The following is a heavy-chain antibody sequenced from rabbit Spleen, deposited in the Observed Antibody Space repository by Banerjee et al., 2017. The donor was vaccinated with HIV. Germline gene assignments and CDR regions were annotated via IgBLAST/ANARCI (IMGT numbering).Heavy chain of an antibody. J-gene: IGHJ4*01. D-gene: IGHD4-1*01. CDR2: IYGGDMHST. CDR3: ARDLTDAIGWNFGW. V-gene: IGHV1S45*01. CDR1: GFSLSSDYY. Sequence: QEQLEESGGDLVQPEGSLTLTCKASGFSLSSDYYICWVRQAPGKGLEWIACIYGGDMHSTAYASWAKGRFTISKTSSTTVTLQMTRLTAADTATYFCARDLTDAIGWNFGWWGPGTLVTVS.